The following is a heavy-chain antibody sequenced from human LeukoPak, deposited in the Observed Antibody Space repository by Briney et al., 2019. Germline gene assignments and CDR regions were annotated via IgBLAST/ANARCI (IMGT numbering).Heavy chain of an antibody. D-gene: IGHD6-19*01. CDR2: ISSSGGII. CDR1: GFTFSDYY. J-gene: IGHJ4*02. V-gene: IGHV3-11*01. CDR3: ASEGGSGYLDY. Sequence: GGSLRLSCPASGFTFSDYYMTWIRQAPGKGLEWVSYISSSGGIIYYADSVKGRFTISRDNAKNSLYLQMDSLGAEDTALYYCASEGGSGYLDYWGQGILVTVSS.